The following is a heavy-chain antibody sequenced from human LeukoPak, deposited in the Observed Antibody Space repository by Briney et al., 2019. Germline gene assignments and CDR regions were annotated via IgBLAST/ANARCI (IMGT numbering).Heavy chain of an antibody. D-gene: IGHD3-9*01. CDR3: ARDPLRYFDWSPRYYSDY. Sequence: SVKVSCKASGGTFSSYAISWVRQAPGQGLEWMGGIIPIFGTANYAQKFQGRVTITADESTSTAYMELSSLRSEDTAVYYCARDPLRYFDWSPRYYSDYWGQGTLVTVSS. J-gene: IGHJ4*02. CDR1: GGTFSSYA. CDR2: IIPIFGTA. V-gene: IGHV1-69*13.